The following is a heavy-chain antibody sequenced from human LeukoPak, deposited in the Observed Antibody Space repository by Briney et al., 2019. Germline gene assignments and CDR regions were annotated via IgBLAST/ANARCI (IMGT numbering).Heavy chain of an antibody. D-gene: IGHD2-2*02. Sequence: PSETLSLTCTVSGGSISSYYWSWIRQPPGKGLEWIGYIYYSGSTNYNPSLKGRVTISVDTSKNQFSLKLSSVTAADTAMYYCARVPLDIVVVPAAIIGHYYHMDVWGKGTTVTVSS. CDR3: ARVPLDIVVVPAAIIGHYYHMDV. V-gene: IGHV4-59*01. J-gene: IGHJ6*03. CDR2: IYYSGST. CDR1: GGSISSYY.